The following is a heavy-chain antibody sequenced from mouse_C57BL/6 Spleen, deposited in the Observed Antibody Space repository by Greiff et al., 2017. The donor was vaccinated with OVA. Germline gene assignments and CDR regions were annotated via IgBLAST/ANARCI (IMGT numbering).Heavy chain of an antibody. CDR2: IDPSDSET. CDR3: ARRAGSSYAMDY. V-gene: IGHV1-52*01. Sequence: VQLQQPGAELVRPGSSVKLSCKASGYTFTSYWMHWVKQRPIQGLEWIGNIDPSDSETHYNQKFTDKATLTVDKSSSTAYMQLSSLTSEDSAVYYCARRAGSSYAMDYWGQGTSVTVSS. CDR1: GYTFTSYW. D-gene: IGHD1-1*01. J-gene: IGHJ4*01.